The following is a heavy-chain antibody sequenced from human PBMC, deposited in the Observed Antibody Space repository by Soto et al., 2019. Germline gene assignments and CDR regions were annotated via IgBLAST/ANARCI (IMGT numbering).Heavy chain of an antibody. Sequence: SETLSLTCTVSGGSISGYYWSWIRQPPGKGLEWIGYIYYSGSTNYNPSLKSRVTISVDTSKNQFSLKLSSVTAADTAVYYCARDRQTGTSWFDPWGQGTLVTVSS. CDR3: ARDRQTGTSWFDP. V-gene: IGHV4-59*01. CDR2: IYYSGST. D-gene: IGHD1-7*01. CDR1: GGSISGYY. J-gene: IGHJ5*02.